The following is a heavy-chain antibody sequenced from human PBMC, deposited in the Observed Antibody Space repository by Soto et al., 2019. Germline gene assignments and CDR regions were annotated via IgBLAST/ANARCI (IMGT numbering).Heavy chain of an antibody. CDR3: AKTANGWFSAFDI. J-gene: IGHJ3*02. D-gene: IGHD6-19*01. Sequence: EVQLLESGGGLVQPGGSLRLSCAASGFTFSSYAMSWVRLAPGKGLEWVSAISGSGGTTYYADSVKGRFTFFRDNSKNTLYLQMNSLRAEDTAVYYCAKTANGWFSAFDIWGQGTMVTVSS. CDR2: ISGSGGTT. CDR1: GFTFSSYA. V-gene: IGHV3-23*01.